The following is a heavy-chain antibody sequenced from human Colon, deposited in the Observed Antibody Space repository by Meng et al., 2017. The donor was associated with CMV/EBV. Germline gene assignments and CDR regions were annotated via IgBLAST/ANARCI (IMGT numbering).Heavy chain of an antibody. CDR2: IYSGCIT. CDR3: ARETASAGGDYGMDV. V-gene: IGHV3-53*01. Sequence: GGSLRLSCAASGFTVSSNYMGWVRQAPGKGLEWVSVIYSGCITYYADSVKGRFTISRDNSKNTLYLQMNSLRAEDTAVYYCARETASAGGDYGMDVWGQGTTVTVSS. J-gene: IGHJ6*02. CDR1: GFTVSSNY. D-gene: IGHD3-16*01.